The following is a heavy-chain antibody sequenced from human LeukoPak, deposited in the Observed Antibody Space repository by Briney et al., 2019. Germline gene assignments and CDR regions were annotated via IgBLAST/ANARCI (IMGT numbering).Heavy chain of an antibody. CDR1: GGSITTSTYF. CDR3: AGERGEEYSSGWYKTNYFYN. J-gene: IGHJ4*02. Sequence: SETLSLTCTVSGGSITTSTYFWGWIRQPPGKGLEWIASGDYSGGTYYNPSLESRVAMSADMSKNQISLKLTSVTGADAAVYYCAGERGEEYSSGWYKTNYFYNWGQGIRVTVSS. V-gene: IGHV4-39*07. D-gene: IGHD6-19*01. CDR2: GDYSGGT.